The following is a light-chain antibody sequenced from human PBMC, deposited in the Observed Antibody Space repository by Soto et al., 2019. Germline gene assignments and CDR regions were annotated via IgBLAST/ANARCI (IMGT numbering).Light chain of an antibody. CDR1: QRVSSH. Sequence: ETVMTQSPVTLSVSPGDTVTLSCRASQRVSSHLAWYQQKPGQAPRLLIYAASARATGIPVRLSGSGSGTEFTLTIRSLQSEDFALYYCHQYNNWPWTFGQGTKV. CDR3: HQYNNWPWT. J-gene: IGKJ1*01. V-gene: IGKV3-15*01. CDR2: AAS.